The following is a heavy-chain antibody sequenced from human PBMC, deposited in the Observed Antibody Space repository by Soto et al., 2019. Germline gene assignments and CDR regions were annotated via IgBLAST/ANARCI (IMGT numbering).Heavy chain of an antibody. J-gene: IGHJ4*02. V-gene: IGHV6-1*01. CDR1: GDSVSSNTAA. CDR2: TYYRSNWRH. Sequence: PSQTLSLTWAISGDSVSSNTAAWNWSRSSPSRGLEWLGRTYYRSNWRHDYAVSVKSRITVNPDTSKNHFSLQLNSVTPDDTAVYYCARGVAGSGFDLWGQGTLVTVSS. CDR3: ARGVAGSGFDL. D-gene: IGHD6-19*01.